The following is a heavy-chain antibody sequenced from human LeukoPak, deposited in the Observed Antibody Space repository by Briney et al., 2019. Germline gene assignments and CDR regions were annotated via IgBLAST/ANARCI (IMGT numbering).Heavy chain of an antibody. CDR3: ARRKTKNWNYIRGWFDP. Sequence: PSETLSLTCAVYGASFSDYNWSWIRQPPGKGLEWIGEINHRGSTNYNLSLKSRVSISIDTSKNQFSLNLRSVTAADTAVYYCARRKTKNWNYIRGWFDPWGQGTLVTVSS. J-gene: IGHJ5*02. CDR2: INHRGST. V-gene: IGHV4-34*01. D-gene: IGHD1-7*01. CDR1: GASFSDYN.